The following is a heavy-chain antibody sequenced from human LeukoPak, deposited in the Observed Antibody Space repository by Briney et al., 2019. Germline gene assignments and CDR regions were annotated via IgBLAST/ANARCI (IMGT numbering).Heavy chain of an antibody. CDR2: INPSGGST. CDR3: ATVTTRWYFDL. V-gene: IGHV1-46*03. CDR1: GYTFTSYY. Sequence: ASVKVSCKASGYTFTSYYMHWVRQAPGQGLEWMGIINPSGGSTSYAQKFQGRVTMTRDTSTSTVYMELSSLRSEDTAVYYCATVTTRWYFDLWGRGTLVTVSS. D-gene: IGHD4-17*01. J-gene: IGHJ2*01.